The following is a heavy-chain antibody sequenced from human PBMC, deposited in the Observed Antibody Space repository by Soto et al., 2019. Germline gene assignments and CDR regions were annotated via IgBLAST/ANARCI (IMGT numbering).Heavy chain of an antibody. Sequence: PGGSLRLSCAASGFTFSSYAMSWVRQAPGKGLEWVSAISGSGGSTYYADSVKGRFTISRDNSKNTLYLQMNSLRAEDTAVYYCEKNGGGDILTKSWYFDLWGRGTLVTVSS. J-gene: IGHJ2*01. D-gene: IGHD3-10*01. CDR1: GFTFSSYA. V-gene: IGHV3-23*01. CDR3: EKNGGGDILTKSWYFDL. CDR2: ISGSGGST.